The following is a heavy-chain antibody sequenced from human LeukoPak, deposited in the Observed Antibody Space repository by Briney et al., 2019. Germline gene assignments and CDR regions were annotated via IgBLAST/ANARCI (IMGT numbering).Heavy chain of an antibody. CDR3: ARAAAQMKNWFDP. J-gene: IGHJ5*02. D-gene: IGHD6-25*01. CDR2: MNPNSGNT. V-gene: IGHV1-8*01. CDR1: GYTFTSHD. Sequence: GASVKVSCKASGYTFTSHDINWVRQATGQGLEWMGWMNPNSGNTGYAQKFQGRVTMTRNTSISTAYIELSGLRSEDTAMYYCARAAAQMKNWFDPWGQGTLVTVSS.